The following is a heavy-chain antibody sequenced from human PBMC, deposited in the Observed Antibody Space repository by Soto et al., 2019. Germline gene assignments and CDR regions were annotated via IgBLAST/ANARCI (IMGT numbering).Heavy chain of an antibody. CDR3: AKRGPIVVHY. J-gene: IGHJ4*02. Sequence: GESLKISCAASGFTLSSYAMSWVRQAPGKGLEWVSAISGSGGSTYYADSVKGRFTISRDNSKNTLYLQMNSLRAEDTAVYYCAKRGPIVVHYWGQGTLVTVSS. D-gene: IGHD2-21*01. V-gene: IGHV3-23*01. CDR2: ISGSGGST. CDR1: GFTLSSYA.